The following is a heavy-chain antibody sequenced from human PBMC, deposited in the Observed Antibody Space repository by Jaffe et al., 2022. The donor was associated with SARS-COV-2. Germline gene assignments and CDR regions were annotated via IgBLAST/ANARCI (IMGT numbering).Heavy chain of an antibody. CDR3: AKVRNDFLRGSPPYYLDY. Sequence: EAQLLESGGGLGQPGGSLRLSCAASGFSFSTYAMTWVRQAPGKGLEWVSSISASGGSTDYADSLKGRFTISRDNSKNTLYLEMNSLGAEDTAVYYCAKVRNDFLRGSPPYYLDYWGQGTLVTVSS. D-gene: IGHD3-3*01. V-gene: IGHV3-23*01. CDR2: ISASGGST. CDR1: GFSFSTYA. J-gene: IGHJ4*02.